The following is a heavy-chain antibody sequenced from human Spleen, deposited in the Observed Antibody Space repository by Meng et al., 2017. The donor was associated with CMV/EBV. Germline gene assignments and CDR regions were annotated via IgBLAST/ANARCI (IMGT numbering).Heavy chain of an antibody. CDR2: IYYSGSGST. CDR1: GGSINSSSYY. Sequence: SETLSLTCTVSGGSINSSSYYWGWIRQPPGKGLEWIGSIYYSGSGSTYYNPSLKSRVTISVDTSKNQFSLKLSSVTAADTAVYYCARDGVGALSSMDVWGQGTTVTVSS. V-gene: IGHV4-39*07. D-gene: IGHD2-15*01. J-gene: IGHJ6*02. CDR3: ARDGVGALSSMDV.